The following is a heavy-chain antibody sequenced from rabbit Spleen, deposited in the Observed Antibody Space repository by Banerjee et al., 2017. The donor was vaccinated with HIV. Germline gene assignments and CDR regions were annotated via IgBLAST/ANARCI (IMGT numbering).Heavy chain of an antibody. V-gene: IGHV1S45*01. D-gene: IGHD4-2*01. Sequence: QEQLVESGGGLVQPTGSLTLTCKASGFSFGDRDVMCWVRQAPGKGLEWIACINSYTGRPVYASWTKGPFTISKGASTTVTLRMTRLTAADTATYFCARDRAGSVGGGVTIDFGMDLWGPGTLVTVS. CDR2: INSYTGRP. CDR1: GFSFGDRDV. J-gene: IGHJ6*01. CDR3: ARDRAGSVGGGVTIDFGMDL.